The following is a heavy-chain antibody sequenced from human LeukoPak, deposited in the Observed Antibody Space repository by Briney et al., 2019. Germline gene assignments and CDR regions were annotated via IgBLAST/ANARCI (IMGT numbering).Heavy chain of an antibody. CDR3: ARALEPSVAVIDY. V-gene: IGHV3-21*01. Sequence: KSGGSLRLSCAASGFTFSAYSMNWARQAPGKGLEWVSSISSSSTYIYYADSVKGRFTISRDNAKNSLYLQMNSLRAEDTAVYYCARALEPSVAVIDYWGQGTLVTVSS. J-gene: IGHJ4*02. CDR2: ISSSSTYI. CDR1: GFTFSAYS. D-gene: IGHD6-19*01.